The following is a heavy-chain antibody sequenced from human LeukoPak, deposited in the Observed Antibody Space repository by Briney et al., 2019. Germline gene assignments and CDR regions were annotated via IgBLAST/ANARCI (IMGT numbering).Heavy chain of an antibody. D-gene: IGHD3-10*01. Sequence: GGSLRLSCAASGFTFSSYEMNWVRQAPGKGLEWVAYITSSGRIIYYADSVKGRFTISRDNAKNSLYLQMNSLRAEDTAVYYCASTGGYGSGTHDYYYFGMDVWGQGTTVTVSS. CDR1: GFTFSSYE. J-gene: IGHJ6*02. V-gene: IGHV3-48*03. CDR2: ITSSGRII. CDR3: ASTGGYGSGTHDYYYFGMDV.